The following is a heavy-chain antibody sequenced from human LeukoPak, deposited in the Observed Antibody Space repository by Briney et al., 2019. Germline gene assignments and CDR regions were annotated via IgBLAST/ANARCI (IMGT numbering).Heavy chain of an antibody. V-gene: IGHV1-46*01. J-gene: IGHJ3*02. Sequence: VASVKVSCKASGYIFISHYIHWVRQAPGQGHEWMGIFNPSDGATTYSQKFQARVTMTRDTSTSTVYMEVSGLRSEDTAVCYCARISSAYYRDAFDIWGQGTLVTVSS. CDR3: ARISSAYYRDAFDI. CDR2: FNPSDGAT. CDR1: GYIFISHY. D-gene: IGHD3-22*01.